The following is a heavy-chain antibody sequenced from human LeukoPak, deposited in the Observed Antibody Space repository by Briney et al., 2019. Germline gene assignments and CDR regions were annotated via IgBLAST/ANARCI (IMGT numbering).Heavy chain of an antibody. CDR2: INPNSGGT. D-gene: IGHD6-6*01. CDR1: GYTFTGNY. V-gene: IGHV1-2*02. J-gene: IGHJ6*02. Sequence: ASVKDSCKASGYTFTGNYMHWVPQAPGPGLEWMGWINPNSGGTNYAQKFQGRVTMTMDTYISTAYMELSRMRSDDTAVYFCASVRSSSRYGSDVWGRGNTVTVSS. CDR3: ASVRSSSRYGSDV.